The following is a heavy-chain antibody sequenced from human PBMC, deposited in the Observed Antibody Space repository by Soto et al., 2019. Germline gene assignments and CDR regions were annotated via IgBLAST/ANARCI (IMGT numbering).Heavy chain of an antibody. CDR1: GYTFTELS. D-gene: IGHD1-26*01. CDR3: ATTNRVGAQGPPDFQH. V-gene: IGHV1-24*01. Sequence: ASVKVSCKVSGYTFTELSMHWVRPAPGKGLEWMGGFDPEDGETIYAQKFQGRVTMTEDTSTDTAYMELSSLRSEDTAVYYCATTNRVGAQGPPDFQHRGQGTLVTVSS. J-gene: IGHJ1*01. CDR2: FDPEDGET.